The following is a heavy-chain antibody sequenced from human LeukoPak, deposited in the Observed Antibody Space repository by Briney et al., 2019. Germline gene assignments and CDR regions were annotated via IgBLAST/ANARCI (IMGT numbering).Heavy chain of an antibody. D-gene: IGHD5-12*01. CDR3: ASDGGSDHHGLFDY. CDR1: GFTFTNYW. V-gene: IGHV3-7*01. Sequence: PGGSLRLSCAASGFTFTNYWMSWVRQAPGKGLELVANIKQDRSEKYYVDSVKGRFTISRDNAKNSLYLQMNSLRAEDTAVYYCASDGGSDHHGLFDYWGQGTLVTVSS. J-gene: IGHJ4*02. CDR2: IKQDRSEK.